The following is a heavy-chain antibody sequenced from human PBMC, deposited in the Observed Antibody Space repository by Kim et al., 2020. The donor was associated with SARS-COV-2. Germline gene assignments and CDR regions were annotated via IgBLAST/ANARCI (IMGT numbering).Heavy chain of an antibody. CDR3: ARGEYSSSWYYDY. Sequence: YNPSLKSRVTISVDTSKNQFSLKLSSVTAADTAVYYCARGEYSSSWYYDYWGQGTLVTVSS. V-gene: IGHV4-34*01. D-gene: IGHD6-13*01. J-gene: IGHJ4*02.